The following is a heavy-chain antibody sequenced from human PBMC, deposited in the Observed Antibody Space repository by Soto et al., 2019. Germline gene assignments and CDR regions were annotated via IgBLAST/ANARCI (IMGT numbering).Heavy chain of an antibody. CDR2: VYYSGST. J-gene: IGHJ4*02. V-gene: IGHV4-30-4*01. CDR3: ARGRITMVRGVMSPPTLDY. Sequence: SETLSLTCTVSGHSIRGGASFWSRILQPLRKGLEWIANVYYSGSTYYNPSLKSRVTISVDRSKNQFSLKLSSVTAADTAVYYCARGRITMVRGVMSPPTLDYWGQGTLVTVSS. D-gene: IGHD3-10*01. CDR1: GHSIRGGASF.